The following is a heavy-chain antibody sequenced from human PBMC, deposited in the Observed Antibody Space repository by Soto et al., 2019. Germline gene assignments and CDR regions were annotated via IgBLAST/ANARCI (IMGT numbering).Heavy chain of an antibody. V-gene: IGHV1-18*01. CDR2: INTYNGNT. J-gene: IGHJ5*02. CDR1: GYTFTNYG. Sequence: ASVKVSCKASGYTFTNYGISWVRQAPGQGLEWMVWINTYNGNTNHAQKLQGRVTMTTDTSTSTAYMELRSLRSDDTAVYYCARGVGSGTYYNQYNWFDPWGQGTLVTVSS. D-gene: IGHD3-10*01. CDR3: ARGVGSGTYYNQYNWFDP.